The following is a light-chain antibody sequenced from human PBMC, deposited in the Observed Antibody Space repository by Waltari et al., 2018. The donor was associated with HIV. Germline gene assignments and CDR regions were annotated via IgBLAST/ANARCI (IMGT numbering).Light chain of an antibody. CDR3: SSYTSSSTPVV. V-gene: IGLV2-14*01. Sequence: QSALTQPASVSGSPGQSITISCTGTSSDVGAYNYVSWYQQHPGQAPKLMIYEVSHRPSGVSNRFSGSKSGNTASLTISGLQAEDEADYYCSSYTSSSTPVVFGGGTKLTVL. CDR2: EVS. J-gene: IGLJ2*01. CDR1: SSDVGAYNY.